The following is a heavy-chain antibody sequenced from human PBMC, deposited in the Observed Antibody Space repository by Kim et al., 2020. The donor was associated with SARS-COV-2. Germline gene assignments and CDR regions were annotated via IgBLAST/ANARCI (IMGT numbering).Heavy chain of an antibody. V-gene: IGHV1-24*01. CDR1: GYTLTELS. CDR2: FDPEDGET. CDR3: ATGFVLAGSLRPNYYYYYGMDV. D-gene: IGHD3-10*01. J-gene: IGHJ6*02. Sequence: ASVKVSCKVSGYTLTELSMHWVRQAPGKGGEWMGGFDPEDGETIYAQKFQGRVTMTADTSTDTAYMELSSLRSEDTAVYYCATGFVLAGSLRPNYYYYYGMDVWGQGTPFTVSS.